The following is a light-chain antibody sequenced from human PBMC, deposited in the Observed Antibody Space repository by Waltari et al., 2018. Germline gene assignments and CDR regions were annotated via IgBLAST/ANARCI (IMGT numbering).Light chain of an antibody. Sequence: EIVLTQSPATLSLSPGESATLSCRASQSIDNYLAWYHKNPGQAPRLLIYDASYRATGIPVRFSGSGSGTDFTLTISSLEPEDFAVYYCQQRANWPITFGQGTRLEIK. CDR2: DAS. CDR3: QQRANWPIT. CDR1: QSIDNY. J-gene: IGKJ5*01. V-gene: IGKV3-11*01.